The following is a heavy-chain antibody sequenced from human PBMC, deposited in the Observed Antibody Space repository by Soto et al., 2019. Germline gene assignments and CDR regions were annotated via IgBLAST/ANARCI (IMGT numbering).Heavy chain of an antibody. CDR3: AREYGDRIGFDP. V-gene: IGHV4-31*03. D-gene: IGHD4-17*01. CDR1: GGSISSGGYY. J-gene: IGHJ5*02. CDR2: IYYSGST. Sequence: QVQLQESGPGLVKPSQTLSLTCTVSGGSISSGGYYWSWIRQHPGKGLEWIGYIYYSGSTYCNPSVKSRVTIAVDTSKNQCSLKLSSVTAADTAVYYCAREYGDRIGFDPWGQGTLVTVSS.